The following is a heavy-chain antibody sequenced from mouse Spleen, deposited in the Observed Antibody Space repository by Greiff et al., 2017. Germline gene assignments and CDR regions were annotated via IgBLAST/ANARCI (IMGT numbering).Heavy chain of an antibody. CDR3: ARGYDAGDFDY. CDR2: ISYDGSN. CDR1: CYSITSGYY. Sequence: ESGPGLVKPSQSLSLTCSVTCYSITSGYYWNWIRQFPGNKLEWMGYISYDGSNNYNPSLKNRISITRDTSKNQFFLKLNSVTTEDTATYYCARGYDAGDFDYWGQGTTLTVSS. D-gene: IGHD2-2*01. V-gene: IGHV3-6*01. J-gene: IGHJ2*01.